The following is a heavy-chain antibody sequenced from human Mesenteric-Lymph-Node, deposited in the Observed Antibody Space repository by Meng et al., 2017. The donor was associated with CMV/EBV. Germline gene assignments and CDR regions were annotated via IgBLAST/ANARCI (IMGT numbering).Heavy chain of an antibody. CDR2: ISTGGNSK. J-gene: IGHJ4*02. V-gene: IGHV3-48*04. D-gene: IGHD2-8*01. CDR3: ARGTIMDY. Sequence: GESLKISCAVFSSYNMNWVRQAPGKGLEWVAYISTGGNSKYYADSVKGRFTISKDNAKNSLHLQMNSLRAEDTAVYYCARGTIMDYWGQGTLVTVSS. CDR1: SSYN.